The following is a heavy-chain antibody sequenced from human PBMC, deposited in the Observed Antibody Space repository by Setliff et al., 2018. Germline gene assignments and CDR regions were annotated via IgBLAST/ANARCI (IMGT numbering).Heavy chain of an antibody. D-gene: IGHD5-12*01. V-gene: IGHV1-18*01. J-gene: IGHJ4*02. CDR3: TRGPGPWVVVAMPFDC. CDR2: IAPYNGNT. CDR1: GYNFITFG. Sequence: GASVKVSCQTSGYNFITFGVSWVRQAPGQGLEWLGWIAPYNGNTDYAQKFQGRVTMTTDTSTNTAHMELRSLTSADTAIYYCTRGPGPWVVVAMPFDCWGQGTLVTVSS.